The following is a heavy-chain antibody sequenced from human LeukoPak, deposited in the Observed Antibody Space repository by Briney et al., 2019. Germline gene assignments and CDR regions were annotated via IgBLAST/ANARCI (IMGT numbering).Heavy chain of an antibody. CDR3: AKMPVSYSSGWSVFDY. V-gene: IGHV3-23*01. CDR1: GFTFSSYA. Sequence: GGSRRLSCAASGFTFSSYAMSWVRQAPGKGLEWVSAISGSGGSTYYADSVKGRFTISRDNSKNTLYLQMNSLRAEDTAVYYCAKMPVSYSSGWSVFDYWGQGNLVTVSS. J-gene: IGHJ4*02. CDR2: ISGSGGST. D-gene: IGHD6-19*01.